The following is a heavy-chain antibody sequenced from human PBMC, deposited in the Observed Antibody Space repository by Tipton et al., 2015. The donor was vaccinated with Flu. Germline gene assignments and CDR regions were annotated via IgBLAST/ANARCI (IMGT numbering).Heavy chain of an antibody. D-gene: IGHD5-12*01. CDR2: INHSGTT. CDR1: GGSFSGYY. J-gene: IGHJ4*02. CDR3: ARGSGYSTPYFDN. V-gene: IGHV4-34*01. Sequence: LSCAVYGGSFSGYYWSWIRQPPGKGLEWIGEINHSGTTNYNPSLKSRVTISVDTSKNQFSLRLNSVTAADTAVYYCARGSGYSTPYFDNWGQGTLVTVSS.